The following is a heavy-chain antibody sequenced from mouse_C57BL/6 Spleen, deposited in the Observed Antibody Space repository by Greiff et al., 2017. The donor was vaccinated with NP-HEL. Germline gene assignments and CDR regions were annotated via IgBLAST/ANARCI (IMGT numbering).Heavy chain of an antibody. J-gene: IGHJ4*01. D-gene: IGHD1-1*01. V-gene: IGHV5-12*01. CDR3: ASPSTTVVAMDY. CDR2: ISNGGGST. CDR1: GFTFSDYY. Sequence: EVQGVESGGGLVQPGGSLKLSCAASGFTFSDYYMYWVRQTPEKRLEWVAYISNGGGSTYYPDTVKGRFTISRDNAKNTLYLQMSRLKSEDTAMYYCASPSTTVVAMDYWGQGTSVTVSS.